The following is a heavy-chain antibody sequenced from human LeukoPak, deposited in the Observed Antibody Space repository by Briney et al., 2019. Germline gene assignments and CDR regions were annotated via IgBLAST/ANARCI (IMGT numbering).Heavy chain of an antibody. J-gene: IGHJ6*02. D-gene: IGHD3-10*01. Sequence: GGSLRLSCAASRFTFSDYYMSWIRQAPGKGLEWVSYISSSSSYTNYADSVKGRFTISRDNAKNSLYLQMNSLRVEDTAVYYCAKSLYGSGSTDVWGQGTTVTVSS. CDR1: RFTFSDYY. CDR2: ISSSSSYT. CDR3: AKSLYGSGSTDV. V-gene: IGHV3-11*06.